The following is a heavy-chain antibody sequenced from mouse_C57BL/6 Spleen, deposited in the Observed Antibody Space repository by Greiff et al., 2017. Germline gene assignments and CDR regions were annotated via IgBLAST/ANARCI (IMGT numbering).Heavy chain of an antibody. CDR2: IYPSDSET. Sequence: VQLQQPGAELVRPGSSVKLSCKASGYTFTSYWMDWVKQRPGQGLEWIGNIYPSDSETHYNQKFKDKATLTVDKSSSTAYMQLSSLTSEDSAVYYCARGFITTVVEDYWGQGTTLTVSS. V-gene: IGHV1-61*01. D-gene: IGHD1-1*01. CDR3: ARGFITTVVEDY. J-gene: IGHJ2*01. CDR1: GYTFTSYW.